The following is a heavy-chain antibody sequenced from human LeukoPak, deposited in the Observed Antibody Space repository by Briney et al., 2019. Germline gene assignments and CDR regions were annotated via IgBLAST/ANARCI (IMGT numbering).Heavy chain of an antibody. V-gene: IGHV1-18*01. Sequence: ASVKVSCKASGYTFTSYGISWVRQAPGQGLEWMGWISAYNGNTNYAQKLQGRVTMTTDTSTSTAYMELRSLRSDDTAVYYRARDWSSMVRGVFDYWGQGTLVTVSS. CDR1: GYTFTSYG. CDR2: ISAYNGNT. D-gene: IGHD3-10*01. J-gene: IGHJ4*02. CDR3: ARDWSSMVRGVFDY.